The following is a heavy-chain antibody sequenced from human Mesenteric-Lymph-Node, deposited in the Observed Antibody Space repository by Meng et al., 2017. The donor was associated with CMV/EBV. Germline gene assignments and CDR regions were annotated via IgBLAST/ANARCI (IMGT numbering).Heavy chain of an antibody. CDR3: ARAVGDFDI. D-gene: IGHD3-10*01. J-gene: IGHJ3*02. Sequence: ASVKVSCKASGYTFTSYDINWVRQATGQGLEWMGWMNPNSGHTGTAQMFQGRVTMSRDTSISTAYMELTGLRSEDTAMYYCARAVGDFDIWGQGTMVTVSS. V-gene: IGHV1-8*01. CDR1: GYTFTSYD. CDR2: MNPNSGHT.